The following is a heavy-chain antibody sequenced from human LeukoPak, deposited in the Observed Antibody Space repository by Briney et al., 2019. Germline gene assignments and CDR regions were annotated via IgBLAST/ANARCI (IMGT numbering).Heavy chain of an antibody. J-gene: IGHJ5*02. V-gene: IGHV4-4*02. CDR1: GVSISSNNR. D-gene: IGHD2-2*01. CDR3: ARISSIIPAAPGWFDP. Sequence: PSGTLSLTCAVSGVSISSNNRWSWVRQPPGKGLEWIGEIYHSGSTNYNPSLKSRVTISVDKSKNQFSLNLSSVTAADTAVYYCARISSIIPAAPGWFDPWGQGTLVTVSS. CDR2: IYHSGST.